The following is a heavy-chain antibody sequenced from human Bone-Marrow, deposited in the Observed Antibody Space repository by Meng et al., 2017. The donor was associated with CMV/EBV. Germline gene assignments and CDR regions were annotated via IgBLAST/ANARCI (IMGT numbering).Heavy chain of an antibody. CDR2: IIPIFGTA. J-gene: IGHJ4*02. Sequence: SVKVSCKASGGTFSSYAISWVRQAPGQGLEWMGGIIPIFGTANYAQKFQGRVTITTDESTSTAYMELSSLRSDDTAVYYCARDKGGVTIFGVVIRIRGYFDYWGQGTLVTVSS. CDR3: ARDKGGVTIFGVVIRIRGYFDY. CDR1: GGTFSSYA. D-gene: IGHD3-3*01. V-gene: IGHV1-69*05.